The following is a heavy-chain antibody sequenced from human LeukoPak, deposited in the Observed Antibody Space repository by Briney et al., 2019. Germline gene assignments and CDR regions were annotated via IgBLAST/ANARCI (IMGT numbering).Heavy chain of an antibody. CDR1: GFTFNIYA. Sequence: GGSLRLSCAASGFTFNIYAMNWVRQVPGKGLEWVSLISGSGATTFYADSVKGRFTISRDNSKNTVYLQMRSLRGDDTAVYFCAKGSDLRDYFDSWGQGILVTVSS. J-gene: IGHJ4*02. CDR2: ISGSGATT. CDR3: AKGSDLRDYFDS. D-gene: IGHD3-10*01. V-gene: IGHV3-23*01.